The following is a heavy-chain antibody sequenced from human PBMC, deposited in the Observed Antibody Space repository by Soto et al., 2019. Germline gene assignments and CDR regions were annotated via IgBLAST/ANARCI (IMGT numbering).Heavy chain of an antibody. Sequence: SVKVSCKASGGTFSSYAISWVRQAPGQGLEWMGGIIPIVGTANYAQKFQGRVTITADKSTSTAYMELSSLRSEDTAVYYCARQDDGNSVPGWAYYYYGMDVWGQGTTVTVSS. D-gene: IGHD3-22*01. CDR2: IIPIVGTA. CDR1: GGTFSSYA. J-gene: IGHJ6*02. CDR3: ARQDDGNSVPGWAYYYYGMDV. V-gene: IGHV1-69*06.